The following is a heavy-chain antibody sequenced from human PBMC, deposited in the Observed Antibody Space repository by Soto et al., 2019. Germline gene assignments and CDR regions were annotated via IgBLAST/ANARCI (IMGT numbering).Heavy chain of an antibody. J-gene: IGHJ2*01. CDR2: IYSIGTT. D-gene: IGHD6-6*01. CDR1: GDSIISGGYD. V-gene: IGHV4-31*03. CDR3: ARRQQSAPTVHVYFDI. Sequence: QRQLQESGTGLLQPSETLSLKCSVSGDSIISGGYDWTWNRQHPGKGLAWIGYIYSIGTTCYNPSRQSRVSISVDVSKNLFDQTLTSASAADTDVYSCARRQQSAPTVHVYFDIWGRGTLVTVSS.